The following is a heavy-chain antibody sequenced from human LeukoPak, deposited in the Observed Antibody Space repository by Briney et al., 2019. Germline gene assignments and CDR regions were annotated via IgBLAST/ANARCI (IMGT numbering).Heavy chain of an antibody. CDR1: GFTFSSYS. CDR2: ISSSGSYI. J-gene: IGHJ4*02. Sequence: PGGSLRLSGAASGFTFSSYSMNWVRQAPGKGLEWVSSISSSGSYIYYADSVKGRFTISRDNAKNSLYLQMNSLRAEDTAVYYCARSPADYGDYVPDDYWGQGTLVTVSS. V-gene: IGHV3-21*01. D-gene: IGHD4-17*01. CDR3: ARSPADYGDYVPDDY.